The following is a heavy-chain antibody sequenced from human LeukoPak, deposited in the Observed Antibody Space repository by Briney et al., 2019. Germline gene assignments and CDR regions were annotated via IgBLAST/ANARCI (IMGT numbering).Heavy chain of an antibody. CDR1: GFTFGDYA. Sequence: GGSLRLSCTASGFTFGDYAMSWVRQAPGKGLEWVGFIRGKAYGGTTEYAASVKGRFTISRDDSKSIAYLQMNSLKTEDTAVYYCTRPTVTTDYWGQGTLVTVSS. CDR3: TRPTVTTDY. J-gene: IGHJ4*02. CDR2: IRGKAYGGTT. V-gene: IGHV3-49*04. D-gene: IGHD4-17*01.